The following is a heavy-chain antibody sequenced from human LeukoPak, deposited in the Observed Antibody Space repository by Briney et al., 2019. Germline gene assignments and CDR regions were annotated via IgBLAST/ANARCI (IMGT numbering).Heavy chain of an antibody. CDR3: ARDHDYGGADY. CDR1: GFTFHNYA. D-gene: IGHD4-23*01. J-gene: IGHJ4*02. V-gene: IGHV3-43*02. Sequence: GGSLRLSCAASGFTFHNYAIHWVRQAPGKGLEWVSLTSGDGITTYFADSVKGRFTISRDNSKSSLFLQMNSLRTEDTALYYCARDHDYGGADYWGQGTLVTVSS. CDR2: TSGDGITT.